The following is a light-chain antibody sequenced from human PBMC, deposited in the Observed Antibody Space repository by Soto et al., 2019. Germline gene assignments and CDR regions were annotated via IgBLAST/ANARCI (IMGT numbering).Light chain of an antibody. Sequence: QSALTQPASVSGSPGQSITISCTGTSSDVSGYNYVSWYKQHPGKAPKLMIYDVSNRPSGVSNRFSGSKSGNTASLTISGLQAEDEADYYCSSYTGSSTLGVFGGGTQLTVL. CDR3: SSYTGSSTLGV. CDR2: DVS. V-gene: IGLV2-14*01. J-gene: IGLJ2*01. CDR1: SSDVSGYNY.